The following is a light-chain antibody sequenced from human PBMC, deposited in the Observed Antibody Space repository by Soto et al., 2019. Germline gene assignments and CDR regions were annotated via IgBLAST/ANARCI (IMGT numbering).Light chain of an antibody. Sequence: EIVLTQSPATLSVSAGERGTLSCMASQSVISYLAWYQQKPGQAPRLLIYGASSRATGIPDRFSGSGSGTDFTLTISRLEPEDFAVYYCQQYGSSSWTFGQGTKVDIK. CDR1: QSVISY. V-gene: IGKV3-20*01. CDR3: QQYGSSSWT. CDR2: GAS. J-gene: IGKJ1*01.